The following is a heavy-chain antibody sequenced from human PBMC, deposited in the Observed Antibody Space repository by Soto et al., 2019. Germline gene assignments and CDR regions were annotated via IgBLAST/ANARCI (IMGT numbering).Heavy chain of an antibody. Sequence: QVHLVQSGAEVKKPGASVKVSCKGSGYAFTTYGITWVRQAPGQGLEGMGWISAHNGNTNYAQKLQGRVTVTRDTSTSTAYMELRSRRSDDTAVYYCAGGRYGDYWGQGALVTVSS. CDR1: GYAFTTYG. D-gene: IGHD1-1*01. CDR3: AGGRYGDY. CDR2: ISAHNGNT. J-gene: IGHJ4*02. V-gene: IGHV1-18*01.